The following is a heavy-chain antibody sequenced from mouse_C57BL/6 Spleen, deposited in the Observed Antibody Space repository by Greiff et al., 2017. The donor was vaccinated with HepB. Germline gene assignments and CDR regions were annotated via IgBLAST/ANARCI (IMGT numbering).Heavy chain of an antibody. CDR3: TRPYSNYVRFAY. CDR2: IDPETGGT. D-gene: IGHD2-5*01. Sequence: VQLQQSGAELVRPGASVTLSCKASGYTFTDYEMHWVKQTPVHGLEWIGAIDPETGGTAYNQKFKGKAILTADKSSSTAYMELRSLTYEDSAVYYCTRPYSNYVRFAYWGQGTLVTVSA. J-gene: IGHJ3*01. V-gene: IGHV1-15*01. CDR1: GYTFTDYE.